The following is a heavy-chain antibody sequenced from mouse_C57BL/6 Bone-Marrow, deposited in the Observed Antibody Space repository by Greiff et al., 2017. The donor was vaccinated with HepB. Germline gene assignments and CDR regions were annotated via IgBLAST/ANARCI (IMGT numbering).Heavy chain of an antibody. J-gene: IGHJ1*03. CDR3: ARLGYYGSSYGYFDV. D-gene: IGHD1-1*01. V-gene: IGHV5-6*01. CDR2: ISSGGSYT. CDR1: GFTFSSYG. Sequence: EVQLVESGGDLVKPGGSLKLSCAASGFTFSSYGMSWVRQTPDKRLEWVATISSGGSYTYYPDSVKGRFPISRDNAKNTLYLQMSSLKSEDTAMYYCARLGYYGSSYGYFDVWGTGTTVTVSS.